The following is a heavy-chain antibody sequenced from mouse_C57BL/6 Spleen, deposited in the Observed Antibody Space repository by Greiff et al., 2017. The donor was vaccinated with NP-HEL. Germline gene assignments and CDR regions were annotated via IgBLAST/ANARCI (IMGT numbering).Heavy chain of an antibody. J-gene: IGHJ2*01. D-gene: IGHD3-2*02. CDR1: GYTFTSYW. CDR2: LDPSDIDT. Sequence: LQEPGGGRGKRGSSVKLSCKASGYTFTSYWMQWVKQRPGQGLEWIGELDPSDIDTNYNQKFHGKATLTVDTSSSTAYMQLSSLTSEDSAVYYCAKTAQATDYWGQGTTLTVSS. CDR3: AKTAQATDY. V-gene: IGHV1-50*01.